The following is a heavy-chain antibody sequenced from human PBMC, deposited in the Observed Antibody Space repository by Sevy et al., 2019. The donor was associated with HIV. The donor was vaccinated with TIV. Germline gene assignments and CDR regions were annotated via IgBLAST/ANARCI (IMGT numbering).Heavy chain of an antibody. V-gene: IGHV4-39*01. Sequence: SETLSLTCTVSGASISSGPYYWGWIRQPPGKRLEWIGYISYVGSPYDNPSLKNRVTIYVDTSKNQFSLQLISVTAADAALSYCERIVFDSTIYWPNTFDVWGQGTMVTVSS. J-gene: IGHJ3*01. CDR3: ERIVFDSTIYWPNTFDV. D-gene: IGHD3-22*01. CDR2: ISYVGSP. CDR1: GASISSGPYY.